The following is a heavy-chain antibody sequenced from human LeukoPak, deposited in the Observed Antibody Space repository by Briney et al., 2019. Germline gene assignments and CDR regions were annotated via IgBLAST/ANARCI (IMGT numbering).Heavy chain of an antibody. CDR1: GASITGSGYY. D-gene: IGHD4-17*01. J-gene: IGHJ4*02. CDR3: ARSATVTTGYFDY. CDR2: IFYSGST. V-gene: IGHV4-39*07. Sequence: PSETLSLTCTVSGASITGSGYYWGWIRQPPGKGLEWIGSIFYSGSTYYNPSLKSRVTVSEDTSKNQFSLKLSSVTAADTAVYYCARSATVTTGYFDYWGQGTLVTVSS.